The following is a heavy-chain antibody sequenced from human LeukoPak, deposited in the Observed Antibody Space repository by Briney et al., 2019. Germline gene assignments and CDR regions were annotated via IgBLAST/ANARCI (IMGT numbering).Heavy chain of an antibody. V-gene: IGHV4-61*02. J-gene: IGHJ3*02. Sequence: PSETLSLTCTVSGGSISSGSYYWSWIRQPAGKGLEWIGRIYTSGSTNYNPSLKSRVTISVDTSKNQFSLKLSSVTAADTAVYYCARDRTIFRVDIIWGQGTMVTVSS. D-gene: IGHD3-3*01. CDR2: IYTSGST. CDR1: GGSISSGSYY. CDR3: ARDRTIFRVDII.